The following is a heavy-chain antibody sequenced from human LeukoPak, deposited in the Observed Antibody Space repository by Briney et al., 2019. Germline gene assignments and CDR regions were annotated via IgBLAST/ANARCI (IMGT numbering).Heavy chain of an antibody. J-gene: IGHJ4*02. CDR3: ARVVGYYDSSGYYYYFDY. CDR2: INHSGST. V-gene: IGHV4-34*01. Sequence: SETLSLTCAVYGGSFSGYYWSWIRQPPGKGLEWIGEINHSGSTNYNPSLKSRVTISVDTSKNQFSLKLSSVTAADTAVYYCARVVGYYDSSGYYYYFDYWGQGTLVTVSS. D-gene: IGHD3-22*01. CDR1: GGSFSGYY.